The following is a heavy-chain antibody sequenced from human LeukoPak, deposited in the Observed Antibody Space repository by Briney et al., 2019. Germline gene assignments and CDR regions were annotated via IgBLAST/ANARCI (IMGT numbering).Heavy chain of an antibody. CDR3: AKDEGMVAATSPYYYYYYMDV. CDR2: ISSDGSST. Sequence: GGSLRLSCAASGFIFSSYWVHWVRQAPGKGLLWVSRISSDGSSTTYAESVNGRFTISRDNAKNTLYLQMNSLRAEDTAVYYCAKDEGMVAATSPYYYYYYMDVWGKGTTVTVSS. J-gene: IGHJ6*03. CDR1: GFIFSSYW. D-gene: IGHD2-15*01. V-gene: IGHV3-74*01.